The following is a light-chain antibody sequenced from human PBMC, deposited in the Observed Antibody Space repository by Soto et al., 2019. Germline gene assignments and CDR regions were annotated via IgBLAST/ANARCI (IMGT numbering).Light chain of an antibody. J-gene: IGKJ1*01. Sequence: DIQMTQSPSSLSASVGHRLTIICRASQGISNYLAWYQQKPGKVPKLLIYAASTLQSGVPSRFSGSGSGTDFTLTISSLQPEDVATYYCQKYNSAPWTFGQGTKVDIK. V-gene: IGKV1-27*01. CDR1: QGISNY. CDR3: QKYNSAPWT. CDR2: AAS.